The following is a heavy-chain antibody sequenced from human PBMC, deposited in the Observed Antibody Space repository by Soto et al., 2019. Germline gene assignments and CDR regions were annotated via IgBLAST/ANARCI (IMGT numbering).Heavy chain of an antibody. CDR1: GGSFSGYY. CDR2: INHSGST. V-gene: IGHV4-34*01. D-gene: IGHD3-16*01. CDR3: AREGLTGGVGWFDP. Sequence: SEILSLTCAVYGGSFSGYYWSWIRQPPGKGLEWIGEINHSGSTNYNPSLKSRVTISVDTSKNQFSLKLSSVTAADTAVYYCAREGLTGGVGWFDPWGQGTLVTVSS. J-gene: IGHJ5*02.